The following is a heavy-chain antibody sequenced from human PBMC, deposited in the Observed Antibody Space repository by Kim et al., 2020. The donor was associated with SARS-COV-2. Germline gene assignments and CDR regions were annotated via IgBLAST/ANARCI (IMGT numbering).Heavy chain of an antibody. J-gene: IGHJ4*02. V-gene: IGHV3-72*01. Sequence: YTTEYAASVKGRFTVSRDDAGNSLYLQMKNLRPEDTAVYYCARVGQWPVDYWGQGTDVTVSS. CDR2: YTT. D-gene: IGHD6-19*01. CDR3: ARVGQWPVDY.